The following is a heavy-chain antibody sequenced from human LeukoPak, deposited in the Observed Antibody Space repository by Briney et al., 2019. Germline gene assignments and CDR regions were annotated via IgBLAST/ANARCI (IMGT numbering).Heavy chain of an antibody. Sequence: GGSLRLSCAASGFTFSLYGMNWVRQVPGKGLEWVSYISEDTSIIHYADSVKGRFTISRDNAKNSLYLQMSSLRVVDTAVYYCATTGVRRDNWLDPWGQGTLVTVSS. CDR3: ATTGVRRDNWLDP. CDR1: GFTFSLYG. D-gene: IGHD3-10*01. V-gene: IGHV3-48*01. J-gene: IGHJ5*02. CDR2: ISEDTSII.